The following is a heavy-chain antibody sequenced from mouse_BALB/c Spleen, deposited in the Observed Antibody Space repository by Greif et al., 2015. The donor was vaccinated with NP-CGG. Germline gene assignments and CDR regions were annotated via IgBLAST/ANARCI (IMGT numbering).Heavy chain of an antibody. J-gene: IGHJ1*01. V-gene: IGHV1-61*01. Sequence: QVQLQQSGAELVRPGASVKLSCKASGYSFTSYWMNWVKQRPGQGLEWIGMIHPSDSETRLNQKFKDKATLTVDKSSSTAYMQLSSPTSEDSAVYYCARRRESTMVTHWYFDVWGAGTTVAVSS. CDR1: GYSFTSYW. CDR3: ARRRESTMVTHWYFDV. CDR2: IHPSDSET. D-gene: IGHD2-2*01.